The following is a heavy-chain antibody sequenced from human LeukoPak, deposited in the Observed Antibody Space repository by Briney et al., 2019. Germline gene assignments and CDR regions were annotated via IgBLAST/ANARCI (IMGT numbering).Heavy chain of an antibody. CDR1: GGSISSYY. J-gene: IGHJ4*02. CDR3: ARGGPGSGWHYYLDY. V-gene: IGHV4-59*01. D-gene: IGHD3-22*01. CDR2: ISYSGST. Sequence: SETLSLTCTVSGGSISSYYWNWIRQPPGKGLEWIGFISYSGSTTYNPPLRSRVTISLDTSKNQFSLNLSSVTGADTAVYHCARGGPGSGWHYYLDYWGQGTLVTVSS.